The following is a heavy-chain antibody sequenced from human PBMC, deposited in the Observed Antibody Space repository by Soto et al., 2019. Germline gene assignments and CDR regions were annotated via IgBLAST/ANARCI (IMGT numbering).Heavy chain of an antibody. CDR2: IYYSGST. CDR1: GGSISSYY. Sequence: SETLSLTCTVSGGSISSYYWSWIRQPPGKGLEWIGYIYYSGSTNYNPSLKSRVTISVDTSKNQFSLKLSSVTAADTAVYYCARASATYYDFWSGYLLGWFDPWGQGTLVTVSS. CDR3: ARASATYYDFWSGYLLGWFDP. V-gene: IGHV4-59*01. D-gene: IGHD3-3*01. J-gene: IGHJ5*02.